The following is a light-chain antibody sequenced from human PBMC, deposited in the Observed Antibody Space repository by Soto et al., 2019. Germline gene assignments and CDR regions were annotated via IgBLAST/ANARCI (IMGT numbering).Light chain of an antibody. V-gene: IGKV1-5*03. J-gene: IGKJ1*01. Sequence: DLQMTQSPSTLSASVGDRVTITCRASQSISSWLAWYQQRPGKAPKLLIYEASIFESGVPSRFSGSGSGTEFTLTITSLQPEDFATYYCQQYDMFGPGTKVDI. CDR1: QSISSW. CDR3: QQYDM. CDR2: EAS.